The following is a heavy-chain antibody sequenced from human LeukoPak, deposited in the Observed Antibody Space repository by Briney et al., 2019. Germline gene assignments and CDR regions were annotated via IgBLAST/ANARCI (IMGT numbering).Heavy chain of an antibody. Sequence: PSETLSLTCAVYGGSFSGYYWSWIRQPPGKGLEWIGEINHSGSTNYNPSLKSRVTISVDTSKNQFSLKLSSVTAADTAVYYCARVVAVAGTDYWGQGTLVTVSS. CDR3: ARVVAVAGTDY. D-gene: IGHD6-13*01. V-gene: IGHV4-34*01. CDR2: INHSGST. CDR1: GGSFSGYY. J-gene: IGHJ4*02.